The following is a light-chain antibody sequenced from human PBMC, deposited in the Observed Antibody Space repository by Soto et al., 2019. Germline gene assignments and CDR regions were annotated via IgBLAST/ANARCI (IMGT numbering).Light chain of an antibody. J-gene: IGKJ3*01. Sequence: EIVLTQSPGTLSLSPGERATLSCRASQSVSSSYLAWYQQKPGQAPRLLIYGASSRATGIRDRFSGSGSGTDFTLTSSRLEPEDFAVYYCQQYGSSPLFTFGPGTKVDIK. CDR1: QSVSSSY. CDR3: QQYGSSPLFT. V-gene: IGKV3-20*01. CDR2: GAS.